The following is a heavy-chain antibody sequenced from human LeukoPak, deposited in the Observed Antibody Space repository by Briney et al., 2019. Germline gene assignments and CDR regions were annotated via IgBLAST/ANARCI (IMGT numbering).Heavy chain of an antibody. CDR3: VRNLDFWGDLEDY. CDR1: GFTFDDYG. V-gene: IGHV3-20*04. Sequence: GGSLRLSCAASGFTFDDYGMSWVRQAPGKGLEWVSGINWNGGSTGYADSVKGRFTISRDNAKNTLYLQMNSLRAEDTAVYYCVRNLDFWGDLEDYWGQGTLVTVSS. CDR2: INWNGGST. J-gene: IGHJ4*02. D-gene: IGHD3-3*01.